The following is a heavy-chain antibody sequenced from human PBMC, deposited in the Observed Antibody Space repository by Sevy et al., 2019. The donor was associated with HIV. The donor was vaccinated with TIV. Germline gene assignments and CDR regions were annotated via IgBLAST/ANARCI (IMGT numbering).Heavy chain of an antibody. CDR3: ARVDCSGGSCYSGWFDP. CDR2: ISAYNGNT. CDR1: GYTFTGYG. Sequence: ASVKVSCKASGYTFTGYGISWVRQAPGQGLEWMGWISAYNGNTNYAQKLQGRVTMTTDTSTSTAYMELRSLRSDDTAVYYCARVDCSGGSCYSGWFDPWGQGTLVTVSS. J-gene: IGHJ5*02. V-gene: IGHV1-18*01. D-gene: IGHD2-15*01.